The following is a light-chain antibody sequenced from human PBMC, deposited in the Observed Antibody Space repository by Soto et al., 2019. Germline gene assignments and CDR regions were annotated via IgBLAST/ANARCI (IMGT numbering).Light chain of an antibody. J-gene: IGKJ1*01. CDR3: QQYESFPRT. V-gene: IGKV1-5*03. CDR2: KAS. Sequence: DIQRTQSPSTLSASVGDRVTITCRASQSINNWLAWYQQKPGKAPKLFIFKASTLESGVPSRFSGSGSGTEFTLSISSLQPDHFATYFCQQYESFPRTFGQGTKVEIK. CDR1: QSINNW.